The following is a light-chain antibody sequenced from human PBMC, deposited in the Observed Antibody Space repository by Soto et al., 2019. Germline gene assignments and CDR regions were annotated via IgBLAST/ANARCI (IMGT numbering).Light chain of an antibody. V-gene: IGKV3-15*01. CDR3: QQYNNWPPIT. CDR1: QSVSSN. Sequence: EIVMTQSPSTLSVSPGERATLSCRASQSVSSNLAWYQQKPGQAPRLLIYGASTRSTGIPARFSGSGSGTEFTPPISSMQSEDFAVYYCQQYNNWPPITFGQGTRLEIK. CDR2: GAS. J-gene: IGKJ5*01.